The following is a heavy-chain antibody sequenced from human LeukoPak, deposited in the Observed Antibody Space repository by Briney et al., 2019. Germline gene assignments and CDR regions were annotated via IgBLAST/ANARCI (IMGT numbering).Heavy chain of an antibody. J-gene: IGHJ4*02. CDR1: GITVSSNY. CDR2: LYSGGNT. CDR3: ARVRFLEWLSFDY. D-gene: IGHD3-3*01. V-gene: IGHV3-66*01. Sequence: GGSLRLSCAASGITVSSNYMSWVRQAPGKGLEWVSVLYSGGNTNYADSVKGRFTISRDNSKNTLYLQMNSLRSEDTAVYYCARVRFLEWLSFDYWGRGTLVTVSS.